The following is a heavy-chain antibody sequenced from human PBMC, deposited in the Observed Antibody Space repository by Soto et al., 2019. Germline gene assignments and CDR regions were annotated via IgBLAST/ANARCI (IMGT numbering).Heavy chain of an antibody. V-gene: IGHV3-30*18. CDR1: GFKFSYYG. CDR3: AKSGTPVTTFWYFDL. D-gene: IGHD4-17*01. Sequence: HVQLVESGGGVVQPGKSLRLSCVASGFKFSYYGMHWVRQAPGKGLEWVAVISYDGDNIYYGDTVKGRFSISRDDSKNTVYLQMDSLRAEATAVYYCAKSGTPVTTFWYFDLWGRGPPVSVSS. CDR2: ISYDGDNI. J-gene: IGHJ2*01.